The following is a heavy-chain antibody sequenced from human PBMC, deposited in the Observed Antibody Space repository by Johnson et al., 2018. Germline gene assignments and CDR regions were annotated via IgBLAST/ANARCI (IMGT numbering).Heavy chain of an antibody. V-gene: IGHV3-9*01. Sequence: VQLVETGGGLVQPGRSLRLSCAASGFTFDDYAMHWVRQAPGKGLEWVSGISWNSGSIGYADSVKGRFTLSRDNAKNSLYLQRNSLRAEDTGVYYGARDPRLIVGGTGYYYYGMDVWGQGTTVTGS. CDR3: ARDPRLIVGGTGYYYYGMDV. D-gene: IGHD1-26*01. CDR2: ISWNSGSI. CDR1: GFTFDDYA. J-gene: IGHJ6*02.